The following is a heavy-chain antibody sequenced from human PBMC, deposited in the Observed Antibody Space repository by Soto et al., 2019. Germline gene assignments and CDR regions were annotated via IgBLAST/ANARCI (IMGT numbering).Heavy chain of an antibody. D-gene: IGHD5-18*01. CDR2: ISYDGSNK. V-gene: IGHV3-30*03. Sequence: QVQLVESGGGVVQPGRSLRLSCAASGFTFSSYGMHWVRQAPGKGLEWVAVISYDGSNKYYADSVKGRFTISRDNSKNTLNLQMNSLRTEDSAVHYCAGTYGYGGYFDYWGQGTLVTVSS. CDR3: AGTYGYGGYFDY. CDR1: GFTFSSYG. J-gene: IGHJ4*02.